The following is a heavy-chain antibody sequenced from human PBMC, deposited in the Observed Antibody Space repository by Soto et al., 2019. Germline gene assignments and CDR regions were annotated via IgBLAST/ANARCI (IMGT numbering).Heavy chain of an antibody. D-gene: IGHD2-15*01. J-gene: IGHJ6*02. CDR2: IRAYNGNT. V-gene: IGHV1-18*01. Sequence: QVQLVQSGAEVKKPGASVKVSCKASGYTFTSYGISWVRQAPGQGLEWMGWIRAYNGNTNYAQKLQGRVTMTTDTSTSTAYMELRSLRSDDTAVYYCARYIVVVVAATPTYYYYGMDVWGQGTTVTVSS. CDR1: GYTFTSYG. CDR3: ARYIVVVVAATPTYYYYGMDV.